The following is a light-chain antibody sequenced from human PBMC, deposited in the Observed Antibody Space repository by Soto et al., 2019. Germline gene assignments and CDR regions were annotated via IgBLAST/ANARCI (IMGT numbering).Light chain of an antibody. CDR3: SSYTSGSTLYV. CDR1: TSDIGGYNY. CDR2: EVS. Sequence: QSVLTQPASVSGFPGQSIAISCTGTTSDIGGYNYVSWYQQHPGKAPKLVIFEVSNRPSGVSNRFSGSKSGNTASLTISVLQAEDEADYYCSSYTSGSTLYVFGTGTKLTVL. J-gene: IGLJ1*01. V-gene: IGLV2-14*01.